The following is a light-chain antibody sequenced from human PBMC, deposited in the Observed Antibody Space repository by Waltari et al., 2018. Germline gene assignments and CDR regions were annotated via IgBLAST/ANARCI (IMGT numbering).Light chain of an antibody. J-gene: IGKJ1*01. CDR3: QQYNGR. CDR1: QSISNL. Sequence: DIQMTQSPSTLSASVGDRVTITCRASQSISNLLAWYQQKPGKAPKYLISKSSNLESGVPSIFSGSGSVTEFTLTLSSLQPDDFASYYCQQYNGRFGQGTKVEMK. V-gene: IGKV1-5*03. CDR2: KSS.